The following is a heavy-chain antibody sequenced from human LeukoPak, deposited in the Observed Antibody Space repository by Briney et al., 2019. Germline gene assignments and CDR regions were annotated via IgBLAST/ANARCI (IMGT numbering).Heavy chain of an antibody. V-gene: IGHV5-51*01. Sequence: GESLKISCKGSGYSFTSYWIGWVRQMPGKGLEWMGIIYPGDSDTRYSPSFQGQVTISADKSISTAYLQWSSLKASDTAMYYCARLELAEAGTGEIYYYYGMDVWGQGTTVTVSS. D-gene: IGHD6-19*01. J-gene: IGHJ6*02. CDR3: ARLELAEAGTGEIYYYYGMDV. CDR2: IYPGDSDT. CDR1: GYSFTSYW.